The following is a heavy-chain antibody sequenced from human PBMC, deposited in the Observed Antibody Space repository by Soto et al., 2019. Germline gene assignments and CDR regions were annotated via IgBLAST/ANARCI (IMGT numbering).Heavy chain of an antibody. CDR2: VYYSGNT. CDR3: ARVIGGFGTTGTTEFPWFDP. J-gene: IGHJ5*02. D-gene: IGHD1-7*01. Sequence: SETLSLTCTVSGGSISSSNYYWGWIRQPPGKGLEWIGSVYYSGNTYYNPSLKSRVTMSVDTSKNQFSLKLSSVTAADTAVYYCARVIGGFGTTGTTEFPWFDPWGQGTLVTVSS. CDR1: GGSISSSNYY. V-gene: IGHV4-39*01.